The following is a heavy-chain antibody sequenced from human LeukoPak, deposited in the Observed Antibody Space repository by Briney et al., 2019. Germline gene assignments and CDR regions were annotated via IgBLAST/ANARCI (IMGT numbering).Heavy chain of an antibody. J-gene: IGHJ4*02. V-gene: IGHV4-4*07. CDR2: IYYSGTT. D-gene: IGHD6-13*01. CDR1: GGSISSYY. CDR3: TRGVYIAAAQYGY. Sequence: SETLSLTCTVSGGSISSYYWSWIRQPAGKGLEWIGRIYYSGTTNYNPSLKSRVTISVDTSKNQFSLKLSSVTAADTAVYYCTRGVYIAAAQYGYWGQGTLVTVSS.